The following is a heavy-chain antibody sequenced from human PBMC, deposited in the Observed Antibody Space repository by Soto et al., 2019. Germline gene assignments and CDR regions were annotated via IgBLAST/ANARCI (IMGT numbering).Heavy chain of an antibody. Sequence: SVKVSCKASGGTFSSYAISWVRQAPGQGLEWMGGIIPIFGTANYAQKFQGRVTITADKSTSTAYMELSSLRSEDTAVYYCARGGGYSYGWAYYYYGMDVWGQGTTVTVSS. CDR3: ARGGGYSYGWAYYYYGMDV. J-gene: IGHJ6*02. V-gene: IGHV1-69*06. CDR2: IIPIFGTA. CDR1: GGTFSSYA. D-gene: IGHD5-18*01.